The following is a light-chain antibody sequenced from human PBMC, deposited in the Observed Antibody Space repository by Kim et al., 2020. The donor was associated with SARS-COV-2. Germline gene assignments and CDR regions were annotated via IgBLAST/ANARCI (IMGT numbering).Light chain of an antibody. Sequence: QSVLTQPPSVSGAPGQRVTISCTGSSSNIGAGYDVYWYQQLPGTAPKLLIYGNSNRPSGVPDRFSGSKSGTSASLAITGLQAEDEADYYCHSYDSSLSGSEVFGTGTKVTVL. J-gene: IGLJ1*01. CDR2: GNS. CDR1: SSNIGAGYD. V-gene: IGLV1-40*01. CDR3: HSYDSSLSGSEV.